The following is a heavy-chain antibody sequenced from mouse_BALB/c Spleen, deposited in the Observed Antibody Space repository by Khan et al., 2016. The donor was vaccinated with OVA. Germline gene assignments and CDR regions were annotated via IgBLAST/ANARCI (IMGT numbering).Heavy chain of an antibody. CDR3: ARPPYFSYAMDN. Sequence: QIQLVQSGPELKKPGETVKISCKASGHTFTNYGMNWVKQAPGKGLKWMGWINTYTGEPTYADDFNGRFAFSLETSASTAYLQINHLKNEDTATYYCARPPYFSYAMDNWGQGTSVTVSS. J-gene: IGHJ4*01. V-gene: IGHV9-3-1*01. D-gene: IGHD2-10*01. CDR1: GHTFTNYG. CDR2: INTYTGEP.